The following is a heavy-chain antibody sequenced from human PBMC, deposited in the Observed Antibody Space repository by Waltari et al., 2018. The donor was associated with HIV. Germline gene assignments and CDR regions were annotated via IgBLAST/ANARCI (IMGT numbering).Heavy chain of an antibody. D-gene: IGHD2-8*01. Sequence: QVQLVQSGAEVKKPGSSVKVSCKASGGTFSSYAISWVRQAPGQGLEWMGGIVPIFGTANYAQKFQGRVTITADESTSTAYMELSSLRSEDTAVYYCASWGGCTNGVCPGGYDYWGQGTLVTVSS. V-gene: IGHV1-69*01. CDR3: ASWGGCTNGVCPGGYDY. CDR2: IVPIFGTA. J-gene: IGHJ4*02. CDR1: GGTFSSYA.